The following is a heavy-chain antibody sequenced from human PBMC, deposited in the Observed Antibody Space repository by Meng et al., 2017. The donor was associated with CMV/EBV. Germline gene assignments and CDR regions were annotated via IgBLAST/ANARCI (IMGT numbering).Heavy chain of an antibody. CDR2: ISHDGSNK. J-gene: IGHJ6*02. CDR3: ARGYCTNGVCYREPYYGMDV. D-gene: IGHD2-8*01. Sequence: GESLKISCAASGFTFSSYAMHWVRQAPGKGLEWVAVISHDGSNKYYADSVKGRFTISRDNSKNTLYLQMNSLRAEDTAVYYCARGYCTNGVCYREPYYGMDVWGQGTTVTVSS. V-gene: IGHV3-30-3*01. CDR1: GFTFSSYA.